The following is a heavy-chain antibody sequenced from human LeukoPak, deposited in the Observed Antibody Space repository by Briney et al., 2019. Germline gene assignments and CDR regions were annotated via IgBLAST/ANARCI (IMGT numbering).Heavy chain of an antibody. CDR1: GYSFTSYW. V-gene: IGHV5-51*01. CDR3: ARRGARGVFGVVPDWFDP. CDR2: IYPGDSDT. J-gene: IGHJ5*02. Sequence: GESLKISCKGSGYSFTSYWIGWVRQMPGKGLEWMGIIYPGDSDTRYSPSFQGQVTISADKSISTAYLQWSSLKASDTAMYYCARRGARGVFGVVPDWFDPWGQGTLSPSPQ. D-gene: IGHD3-3*01.